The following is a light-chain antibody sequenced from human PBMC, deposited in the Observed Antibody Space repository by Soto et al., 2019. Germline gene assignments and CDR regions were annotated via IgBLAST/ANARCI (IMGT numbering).Light chain of an antibody. CDR3: QQYNNSPRT. CDR1: QSVSSD. J-gene: IGKJ1*01. Sequence: ILMKKSPSTLSVSPGERATLSCGARQSVSSDLDWYHQKPGQAPRLLIYGASTRATGIPARFSGSGSGTEFTLTINSLPSEDFEVYYCQQYNNSPRTFGQGTKVDIK. V-gene: IGKV3-15*01. CDR2: GAS.